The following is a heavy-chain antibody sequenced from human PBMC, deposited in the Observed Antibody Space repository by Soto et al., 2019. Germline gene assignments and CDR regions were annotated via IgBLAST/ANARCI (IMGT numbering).Heavy chain of an antibody. CDR2: IYSSGGTNT. Sequence: SETLSLTCSVSGSFFTSYYWSWIRQPPGKGLEWVGHIYSSGGTNTNYNPSLRSRVTISVDTSKNQFSLKLNSVTAADTAVYYCAREIYDSPGGMDVWGQGTTVTVSS. V-gene: IGHV4-4*08. CDR1: GSFFTSYY. J-gene: IGHJ6*02. D-gene: IGHD3-3*01. CDR3: AREIYDSPGGMDV.